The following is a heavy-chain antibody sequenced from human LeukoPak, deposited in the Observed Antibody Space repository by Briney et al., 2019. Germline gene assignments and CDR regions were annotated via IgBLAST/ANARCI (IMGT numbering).Heavy chain of an antibody. V-gene: IGHV1-8*01. CDR1: GYTFTSYD. J-gene: IGHJ6*02. CDR3: ARWRGEAGINYYYYYGMAV. CDR2: MNPNSGNT. D-gene: IGHD3-10*01. Sequence: GASVKVSCKASGYTFTSYDINWVRQATGQGLEWMGWMNPNSGNTGYAQKFQGRVTMTRNTSISTAYMELSSLRSEDTAVYYCARWRGEAGINYYYYYGMAVWGQGTTVTVSS.